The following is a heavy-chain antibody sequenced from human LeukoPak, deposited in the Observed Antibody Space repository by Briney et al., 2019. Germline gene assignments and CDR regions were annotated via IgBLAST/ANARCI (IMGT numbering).Heavy chain of an antibody. CDR2: IIPIFGTA. V-gene: IGHV1-69*13. CDR3: ARVVLVQSNYYYYGMDV. J-gene: IGHJ6*02. CDR1: GYTFTSYG. D-gene: IGHD6-6*01. Sequence: SVKVSYKASGYTFTSYGISWVRQAPGQGLEWMGGIIPIFGTANYAQKFQGRVTITADESTGTAYMELSSLRSEDTAVYYCARVVLVQSNYYYYGMDVWGQGTTVTVSS.